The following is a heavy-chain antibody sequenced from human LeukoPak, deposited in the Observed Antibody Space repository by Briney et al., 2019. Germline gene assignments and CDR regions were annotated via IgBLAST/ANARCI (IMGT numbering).Heavy chain of an antibody. V-gene: IGHV4-59*11. CDR3: ARVTGYMTEDYFDY. Sequence: SETLSLTCTVSGGSISSHYWSWIRQPPGKGLEWIGYIYYSGSTYYNPSLKSRVTISVDTSKNQFSLRLSSVTAADTAVYYCARVTGYMTEDYFDYWGQGTLITVSS. J-gene: IGHJ4*02. D-gene: IGHD6-13*01. CDR2: IYYSGST. CDR1: GGSISSHY.